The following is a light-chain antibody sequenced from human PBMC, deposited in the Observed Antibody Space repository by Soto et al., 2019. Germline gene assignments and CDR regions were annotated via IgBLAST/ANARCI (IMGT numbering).Light chain of an antibody. V-gene: IGLV8-61*01. J-gene: IGLJ3*02. CDR2: STN. CDR1: SGSVSTSYY. CDR3: VLYMGSGIWV. Sequence: QTVVTQEPSFSVSPGRTVTLTCGLSSGSVSTSYYPSWYQQTPGQAPRTLIYSTNTRSSGVPDRFSGSILGNKAALTITGXXAXXXSDYYCVLYMGSGIWVFGGGTKLTVX.